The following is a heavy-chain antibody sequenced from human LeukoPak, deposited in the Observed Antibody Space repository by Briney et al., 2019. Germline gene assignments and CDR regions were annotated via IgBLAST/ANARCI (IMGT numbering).Heavy chain of an antibody. CDR2: INPNIGVT. V-gene: IGHV1-2*02. D-gene: IGHD6-6*01. CDR1: RDTSTGYY. CDR3: ARGYLITGAARQSLFWY. Sequence: ASVWVSCEASRDTSTGYYMHSGPEAPGQGLEWRGWINPNIGVTNYTQKLQGRVTMARDTSISTTYMELSRLRSDDTAVYYCARGYLITGAARQSLFWYWGQGTLVTVSS. J-gene: IGHJ4*02.